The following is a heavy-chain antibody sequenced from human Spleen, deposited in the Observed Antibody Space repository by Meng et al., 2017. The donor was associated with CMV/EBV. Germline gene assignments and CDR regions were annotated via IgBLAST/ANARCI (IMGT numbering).Heavy chain of an antibody. V-gene: IGHV1-8*02. CDR2: MNPNSGNT. D-gene: IGHD3-22*01. J-gene: IGHJ5*02. Sequence: ASVKVSCKASGYTFTSYGISWVRQATGQGLQWMGWMNPNSGNTAYAQKFQGRVTLTRDTSISTAYMDLSGLTSEDTAVYYCARLPYYFDSSAYYPWGQGTLVTVSS. CDR3: ARLPYYFDSSAYYP. CDR1: GYTFTSYG.